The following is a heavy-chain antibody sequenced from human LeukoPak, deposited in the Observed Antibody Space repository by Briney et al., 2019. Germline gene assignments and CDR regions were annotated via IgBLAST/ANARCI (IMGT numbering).Heavy chain of an antibody. CDR2: ISGSGGST. D-gene: IGHD2-8*01. V-gene: IGHV3-23*01. J-gene: IGHJ6*02. Sequence: GGSLRLSCAASGFTFSSYAVSWVRQAPGKGLKWVSAISGSGGSTYYADSVKGRFTISRDNSKNTLYLHMNSLRAEDTAAYYCARSNGYYYYGMDVWGQGTTVTVSS. CDR3: ARSNGYYYYGMDV. CDR1: GFTFSSYA.